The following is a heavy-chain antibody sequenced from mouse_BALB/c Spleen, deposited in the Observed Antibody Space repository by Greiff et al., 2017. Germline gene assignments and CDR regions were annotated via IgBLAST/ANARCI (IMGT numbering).Heavy chain of an antibody. Sequence: EVHLVESGPGLVKPSQSLSLTCTVTGYSITSDYAWNWIRQFPGNKLEWMGYISYSGSTSYNPSLKSRISITRDTSKNQFFLQLNSVTTEDTATYYCARGTGDYWGQGTTLTVSS. CDR2: ISYSGST. D-gene: IGHD3-3*01. J-gene: IGHJ2*01. CDR3: ARGTGDY. CDR1: GYSITSDYA. V-gene: IGHV3-2*02.